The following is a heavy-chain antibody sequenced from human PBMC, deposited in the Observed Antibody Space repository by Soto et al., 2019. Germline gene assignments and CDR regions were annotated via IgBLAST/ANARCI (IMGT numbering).Heavy chain of an antibody. D-gene: IGHD3-3*01. J-gene: IGHJ6*02. Sequence: EVQLLESGGGLVQPGGSLRLSCAASGFTFSSYAMSWVRQAPGKGLEWVSAISGSGGSTYDADSVKGRFTISRDNSKNTLYLQMNSLIAEDLAVYYCAKDTSVAYYDFWSGYSTQYYYGMDVWGQGTTVTVSS. CDR1: GFTFSSYA. CDR3: AKDTSVAYYDFWSGYSTQYYYGMDV. V-gene: IGHV3-23*01. CDR2: ISGSGGST.